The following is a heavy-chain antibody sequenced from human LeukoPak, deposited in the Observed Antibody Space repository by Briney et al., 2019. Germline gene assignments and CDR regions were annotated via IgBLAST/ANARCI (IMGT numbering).Heavy chain of an antibody. CDR1: GFTFSSYA. CDR3: AKGDDYDILTGLKY. J-gene: IGHJ4*02. V-gene: IGHV3-23*01. CDR2: ISGSGGST. Sequence: AGGSLRLSCAASGFTFSSYAMHWVRQAPGKGLEWVSAISGSGGSTYYADSVKGRFTISRDNSKNTLYLQMNSLRAEDTAVYYCAKGDDYDILTGLKYWGQGTLVTVSS. D-gene: IGHD3-9*01.